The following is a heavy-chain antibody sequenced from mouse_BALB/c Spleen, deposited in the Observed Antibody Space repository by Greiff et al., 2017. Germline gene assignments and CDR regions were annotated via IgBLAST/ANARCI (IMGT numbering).Heavy chain of an antibody. CDR3: ARLGGNYEFAY. CDR1: GFTFSSYA. J-gene: IGHJ3*01. Sequence: EVQGVESGGGLVKPGGSLKLSCAASGFTFSSYAMSWVRQSPEKRLEWVAEISSGGSYTYYPDTVTGRFTISRDNAKNTLYLDMSSLRSEDTAMYYCARLGGNYEFAYWGQGTLVTVSA. CDR2: ISSGGSYT. V-gene: IGHV5-9-4*01. D-gene: IGHD2-1*01.